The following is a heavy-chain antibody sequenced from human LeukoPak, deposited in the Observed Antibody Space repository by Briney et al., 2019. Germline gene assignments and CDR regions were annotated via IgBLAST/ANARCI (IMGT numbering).Heavy chain of an antibody. J-gene: IGHJ6*02. CDR2: MYYSGST. CDR3: ARGRPYSGDFWSGSGYYYGMDV. V-gene: IGHV4-39*01. D-gene: IGHD3-3*01. CDR1: GGSISGSSYY. Sequence: SETLSLTCTVSGGSISGSSYYWGWIRQPPGTGLEWIGSMYYSGSTYYNPSLKSRVTISVDTSKNQFSLKLSSVTAADTAVYYCARGRPYSGDFWSGSGYYYGMDVWGQGTTVTVSS.